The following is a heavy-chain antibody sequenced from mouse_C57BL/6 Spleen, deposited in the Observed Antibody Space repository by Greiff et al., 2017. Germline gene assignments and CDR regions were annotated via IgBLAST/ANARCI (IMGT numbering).Heavy chain of an antibody. J-gene: IGHJ2*01. Sequence: VQLQQSGAELARPGASVKLSCKASGYTFTSSGISWVKQRTGQGLEWIGEIYPRSGNTYYNEKFKGKATLTADKSSSTAYMELRSLTSEDSAVYFCARDGYDGGYYCDDWGQGTTLTVSS. V-gene: IGHV1-81*01. CDR2: IYPRSGNT. CDR1: GYTFTSSG. CDR3: ARDGYDGGYYCDD. D-gene: IGHD2-2*01.